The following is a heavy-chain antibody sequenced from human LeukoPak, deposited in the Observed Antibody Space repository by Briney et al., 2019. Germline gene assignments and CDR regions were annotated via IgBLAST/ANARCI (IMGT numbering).Heavy chain of an antibody. Sequence: GGSLRLSCAASGFTFSSYSMNWVRQAPGKGPEWVSSITSSGNYIYYADSMKGRFTISRDNAKNSLYLQMNSLRAEDTAVYYCARGGTSGYSSSLHFWGGNYYFDYWGQGTLVTVSS. D-gene: IGHD6-13*01. CDR1: GFTFSSYS. CDR3: ARGGTSGYSSSLHFWGGNYYFDY. V-gene: IGHV3-21*01. J-gene: IGHJ4*02. CDR2: ITSSGNYI.